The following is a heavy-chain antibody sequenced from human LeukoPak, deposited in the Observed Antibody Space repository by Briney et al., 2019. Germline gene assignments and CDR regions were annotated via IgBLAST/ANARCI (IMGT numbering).Heavy chain of an antibody. V-gene: IGHV1-2*02. J-gene: IGHJ4*02. Sequence: ASVKVSCEASGYTFTAYYIHWVRQAPGQGLEWMGWIYPNRGGTDYAQKFDGRLTMTRDTSISTAYMELSRLRSDDTAVYYCVGVTHSDYDDFDYWGQGTLVTVSS. CDR3: VGVTHSDYDDFDY. CDR1: GYTFTAYY. CDR2: IYPNRGGT. D-gene: IGHD5-12*01.